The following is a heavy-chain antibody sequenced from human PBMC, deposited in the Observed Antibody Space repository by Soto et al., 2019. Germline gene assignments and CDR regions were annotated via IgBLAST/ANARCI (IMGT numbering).Heavy chain of an antibody. CDR1: GFTFSSYE. V-gene: IGHV3-48*03. D-gene: IGHD5-12*01. CDR2: ISSSGSTI. Sequence: EVQLVESGGGLVQPGGSPRLSCAASGFTFSSYEMNWVRQAPGKGLEWVSYISSSGSTIYYADSVKGRFTISRDNAKNSLYLQMNSLRAEDTAVYYCARAFLGYEGGYWGQGTLVTVSS. J-gene: IGHJ4*02. CDR3: ARAFLGYEGGY.